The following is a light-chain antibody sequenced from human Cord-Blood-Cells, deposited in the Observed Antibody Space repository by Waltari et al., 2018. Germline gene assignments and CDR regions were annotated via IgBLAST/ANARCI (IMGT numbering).Light chain of an antibody. J-gene: IGLJ1*01. Sequence: QSVLTQPPSVPGAPGPRVTISCTGTRSQIGAGYDLIWFHQLPGTAPKLLIYGNSNRPSGVPDRFSGSKSGTSASLAITGLQAEDEADYYCQSYDSSLSALYVFGTGTKVTVL. CDR2: GNS. CDR3: QSYDSSLSALYV. V-gene: IGLV1-40*01. CDR1: RSQIGAGYD.